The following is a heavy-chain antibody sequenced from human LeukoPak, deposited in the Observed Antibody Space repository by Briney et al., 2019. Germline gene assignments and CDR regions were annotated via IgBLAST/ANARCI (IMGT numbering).Heavy chain of an antibody. CDR3: ARVDRYHFYLDV. J-gene: IGHJ6*03. Sequence: SVKVSCKAPGGTFRTYSVTWVRQAPGQGLEWMGGIIPIFGTPNYAQKFQGRVKVTTDDATGTAYMELSSLMSEDTAIYYCARVDRYHFYLDVWGKGTPVTVSS. CDR1: GGTFRTYS. CDR2: IIPIFGTP. V-gene: IGHV1-69*05.